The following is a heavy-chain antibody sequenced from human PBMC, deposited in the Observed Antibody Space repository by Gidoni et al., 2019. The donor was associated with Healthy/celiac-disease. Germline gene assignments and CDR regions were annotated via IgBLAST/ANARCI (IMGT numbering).Heavy chain of an antibody. Sequence: YSMNWVRQAPGKGLEWVSYISSSSSTIYYADSVKGRFTISRDNAKNSLYLQMNSLRAEDTAVYYCARDRVVVVAATDYYYYGMDVWGQGTTVTVSS. CDR2: ISSSSSTI. V-gene: IGHV3-48*01. CDR3: ARDRVVVVAATDYYYYGMDV. D-gene: IGHD2-15*01. CDR1: YS. J-gene: IGHJ6*02.